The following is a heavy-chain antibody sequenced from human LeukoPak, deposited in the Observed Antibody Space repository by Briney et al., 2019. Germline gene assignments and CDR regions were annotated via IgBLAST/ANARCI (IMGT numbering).Heavy chain of an antibody. Sequence: SETLSLTCTVSGGSISSSSYYWGWIRQPPGRGLEWIGSLSHSGATYYNPSLKSRVTIRVDTSKNQFSLRLSSVTAADTAMYFCARDRATFGVVTDAFDIWGPGTMVTVSS. CDR2: LSHSGAT. CDR1: GGSISSSSYY. J-gene: IGHJ3*02. V-gene: IGHV4-39*07. D-gene: IGHD3-3*01. CDR3: ARDRATFGVVTDAFDI.